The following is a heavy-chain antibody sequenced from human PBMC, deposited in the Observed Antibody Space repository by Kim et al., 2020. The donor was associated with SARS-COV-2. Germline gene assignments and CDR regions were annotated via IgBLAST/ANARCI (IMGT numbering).Heavy chain of an antibody. CDR3: ARGHSSGRYNWFDP. CDR2: VYYSGST. CDR1: GGSISYY. V-gene: IGHV4-59*01. J-gene: IGHJ5*02. Sequence: SETLSLTCTFSGGSISYYWSWIRQPPGKGLEWIGYVYYSGSTNYNPSLEGRVTISLDMSKNQFSLKLSSVTAADTAVYYCARGHSSGRYNWFDPWGQGTLVTASS. D-gene: IGHD3-22*01.